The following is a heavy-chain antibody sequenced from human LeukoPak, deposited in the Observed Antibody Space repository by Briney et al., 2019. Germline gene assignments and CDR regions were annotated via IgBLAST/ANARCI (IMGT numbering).Heavy chain of an antibody. CDR1: ATPFSDYW. D-gene: IGHD1-14*01. J-gene: IGHJ3*02. CDR2: IYPDDSQT. CDR3: ARREMITHNAFDT. V-gene: IGHV5-51*01. Sequence: GASLKISCQGAATPFSDYWIGWVRQMPGKGLEWMGVIYPDDSQTTYSPSFERQITISADKSINTAYQQWNSLKATDTAMYYCARREMITHNAFDTRGQGTMATVSA.